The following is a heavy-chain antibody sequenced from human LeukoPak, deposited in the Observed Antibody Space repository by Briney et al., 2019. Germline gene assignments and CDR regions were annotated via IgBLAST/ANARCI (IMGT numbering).Heavy chain of an antibody. CDR2: ISYDGSNK. D-gene: IGHD6-13*01. CDR1: GFTFSSYA. CDR3: ARDGEEQQLVEYFQH. J-gene: IGHJ1*01. V-gene: IGHV3-30-3*01. Sequence: PGRSLRLSCAASGFTFSSYAMHWVRQAPGKGLEWVAVISYDGSNKYYADSVKGRFTISRDNSKNTLYLQMNSLRAEDTAVYYCARDGEEQQLVEYFQHWGQGTLVTVSS.